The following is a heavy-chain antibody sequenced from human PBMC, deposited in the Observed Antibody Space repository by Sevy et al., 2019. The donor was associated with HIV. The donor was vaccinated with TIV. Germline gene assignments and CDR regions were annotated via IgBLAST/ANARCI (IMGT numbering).Heavy chain of an antibody. CDR1: GFTFSSYS. CDR3: ARISTGYSSGIDAFDI. D-gene: IGHD6-19*01. V-gene: IGHV3-21*01. CDR2: ISSSSSYI. Sequence: GGSLRLSCAASGFTFSSYSMNWVRQAPGKGLEWVSSISSSSSYIYYADSVKGRFTISRDNAKNSLYLQMNSLRAEDTAGYYCARISTGYSSGIDAFDIWGQGTMVTVSS. J-gene: IGHJ3*02.